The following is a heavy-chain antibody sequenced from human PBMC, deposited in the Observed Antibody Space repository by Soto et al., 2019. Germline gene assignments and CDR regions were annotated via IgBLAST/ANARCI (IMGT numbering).Heavy chain of an antibody. J-gene: IGHJ6*02. Sequence: PGESLKISCKGSGYSFTSYWIGWVRQMPGKGLEWMGIIYPGDSDTRYSPSFQGQVTISADKSISTAYLQWSSLKASDTAMYYCAIQGNTWQQLLHNYYYGMDGWGQGTTVTVSS. CDR2: IYPGDSDT. CDR1: GYSFTSYW. V-gene: IGHV5-51*01. CDR3: AIQGNTWQQLLHNYYYGMDG. D-gene: IGHD6-13*01.